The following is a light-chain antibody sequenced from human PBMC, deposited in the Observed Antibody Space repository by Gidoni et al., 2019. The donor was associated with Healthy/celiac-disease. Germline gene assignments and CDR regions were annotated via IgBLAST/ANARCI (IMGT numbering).Light chain of an antibody. CDR3: QQYGSSPWG. CDR1: PSVSSSY. Sequence: EIVLTQSPGTLSLSPGERATLSCRASPSVSSSYLAWYQQKPGQAPRLLIYGASSRATGIPDRFSGSGSGTDFTLTISRLEPEDFAVYYCQQYGSSPWGFGQGTRLEIK. V-gene: IGKV3-20*01. J-gene: IGKJ5*01. CDR2: GAS.